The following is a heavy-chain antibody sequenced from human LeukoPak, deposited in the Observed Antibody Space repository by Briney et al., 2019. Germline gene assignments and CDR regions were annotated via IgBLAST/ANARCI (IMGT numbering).Heavy chain of an antibody. CDR1: GGSISSYY. CDR3: ARIHSSQWPDASDI. CDR2: IYYSGST. J-gene: IGHJ3*02. Sequence: PSETLSLTCTVSGGSISSYYWSWIRQPPGKGLEWIGYIYYSGSTNYNPSLKSRVTMSVDTSKNQFSLKLSSVTAADTAVYYCARIHSSQWPDASDIWGQGTMVTVSS. V-gene: IGHV4-59*12. D-gene: IGHD6-19*01.